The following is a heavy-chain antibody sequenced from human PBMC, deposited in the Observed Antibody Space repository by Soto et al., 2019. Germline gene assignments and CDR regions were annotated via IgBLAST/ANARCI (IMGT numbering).Heavy chain of an antibody. CDR2: IDPSDSYT. Sequence: VPGKGLEWMGRIDPSDSYTNYSPSFQGHVTISADKSISTAYLQWSSLKASDTAMYYCARPRSGYCSGGSCYEDWGQGTLVTVSS. V-gene: IGHV5-10-1*01. D-gene: IGHD2-15*01. J-gene: IGHJ4*02. CDR3: ARPRSGYCSGGSCYED.